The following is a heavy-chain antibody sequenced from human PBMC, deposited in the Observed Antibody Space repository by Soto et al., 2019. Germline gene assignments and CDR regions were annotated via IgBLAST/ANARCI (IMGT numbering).Heavy chain of an antibody. D-gene: IGHD3-22*01. Sequence: GGSLRLSCAASGFTFSSYGMHWVRQAPGKGLEWVAVISYDGSNKYYADSVKGRFTISRDNSKNTLYLQMNSLRAEDTAVYYCVYYYDSSGYWEFDYWGQGTLVTSPQ. V-gene: IGHV3-30*03. CDR1: GFTFSSYG. CDR3: VYYYDSSGYWEFDY. J-gene: IGHJ4*02. CDR2: ISYDGSNK.